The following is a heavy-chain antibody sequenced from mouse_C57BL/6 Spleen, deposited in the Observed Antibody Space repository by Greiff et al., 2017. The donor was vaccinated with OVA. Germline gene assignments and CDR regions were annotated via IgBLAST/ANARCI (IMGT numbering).Heavy chain of an antibody. J-gene: IGHJ4*01. Sequence: EVMLVESGGGLVKPGGSLKLSCAASGFTFSDYGMHWVRQAPEKGLEWVAYISSGSSTIYYADTVKGRFTISRDNAKNTLFLQMTSLRSEDTAMYYCATDYGDAMDYWGQGTSVTVSS. D-gene: IGHD2-4*01. CDR2: ISSGSSTI. CDR1: GFTFSDYG. CDR3: ATDYGDAMDY. V-gene: IGHV5-17*01.